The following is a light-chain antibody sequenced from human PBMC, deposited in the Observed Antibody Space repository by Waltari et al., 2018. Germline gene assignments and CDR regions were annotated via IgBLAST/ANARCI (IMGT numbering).Light chain of an antibody. Sequence: QSVLTQPPSASGTPGQRVTISCSGSSSNIGSNTVNWYQQLPGTAPKRLIYSNNQRPSGGPDRFSGSKSGTSASLAISGLQSEDEADYYCAAWDDSLNGLFGGGTKLTVL. CDR1: SSNIGSNT. CDR3: AAWDDSLNGL. V-gene: IGLV1-44*01. CDR2: SNN. J-gene: IGLJ2*01.